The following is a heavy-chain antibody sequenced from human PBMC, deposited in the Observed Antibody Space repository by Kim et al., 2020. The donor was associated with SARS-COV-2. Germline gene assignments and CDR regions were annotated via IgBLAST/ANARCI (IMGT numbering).Heavy chain of an antibody. Sequence: GESLKISCKGSGYSFTSYWISWVRQMPGKGLEWMGRIDPSDSYTNYSPSFQGHVTISADKSISTAYLQWSSLKASDTAMYYCARPCGGDCYSGDAFDIWGQGTMVTVSS. CDR2: IDPSDSYT. V-gene: IGHV5-10-1*01. D-gene: IGHD2-21*02. J-gene: IGHJ3*02. CDR1: GYSFTSYW. CDR3: ARPCGGDCYSGDAFDI.